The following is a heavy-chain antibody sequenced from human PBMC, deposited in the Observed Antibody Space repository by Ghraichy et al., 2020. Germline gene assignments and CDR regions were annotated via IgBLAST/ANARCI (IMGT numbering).Heavy chain of an antibody. D-gene: IGHD3-22*01. V-gene: IGHV1-18*01. CDR3: ARGGKPYYYDSSGYYFDY. Sequence: ASVKVSCKASGYTFTSYGISWVRQAPGQGLEWMGWISAYNGNTNYAQKLQGRVTMTTDTSTSTAYMELRSLRSDDTAVYYCARGGKPYYYDSSGYYFDYWGQGTLVTVSS. CDR2: ISAYNGNT. CDR1: GYTFTSYG. J-gene: IGHJ4*02.